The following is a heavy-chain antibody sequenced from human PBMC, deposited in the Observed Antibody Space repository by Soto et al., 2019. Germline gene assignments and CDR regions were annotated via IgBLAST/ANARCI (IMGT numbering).Heavy chain of an antibody. V-gene: IGHV4-4*02. CDR3: TKNSAYALDY. CDR1: GASFSNNNW. J-gene: IGHJ4*02. D-gene: IGHD5-12*01. Sequence: NPSETLSLTCDVSGASFSNNNWWSWVRQPPGEGLEWIGEMHRIGNTNYNPSLKSRVTMSVDTSKNQFFLKLNSVTAADTAVYYCTKNSAYALDYWGQGILVTVSS. CDR2: MHRIGNT.